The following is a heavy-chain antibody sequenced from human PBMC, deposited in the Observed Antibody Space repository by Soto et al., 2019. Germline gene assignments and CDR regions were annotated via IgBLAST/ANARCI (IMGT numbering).Heavy chain of an antibody. CDR1: GYDFPDFG. J-gene: IGHJ4*01. CDR2: VRAYKHIT. CDR3: ARHPTQRLRGFVAAMVDY. D-gene: IGHD3-10*01. V-gene: IGHV1-18*01. Sequence: QVGLVQSGPEMEKPGASVTVSCRAAGYDFPDFGINWVRRAPGQGLAWMGGVRAYKHITNIAQNFKDRVTLTADTGAKRALMELTSLGVADTDVEYCARHPTQRLRGFVAAMVDYSGHGPRVPVSS.